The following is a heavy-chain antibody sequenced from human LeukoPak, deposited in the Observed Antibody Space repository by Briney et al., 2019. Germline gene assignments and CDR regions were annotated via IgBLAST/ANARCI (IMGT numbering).Heavy chain of an antibody. CDR3: ARGAHYYMDV. CDR2: INHSGST. Sequence: SETLSLTCAVYGGSFSGYYWSWIRQPPGKGLEWIGEINHSGSTNYNPSLKSRVTISVDTSKNQFPLKLSSVTAADTAVYYCARGAHYYMDVWGKGTTVTVSS. V-gene: IGHV4-34*01. CDR1: GGSFSGYY. J-gene: IGHJ6*03.